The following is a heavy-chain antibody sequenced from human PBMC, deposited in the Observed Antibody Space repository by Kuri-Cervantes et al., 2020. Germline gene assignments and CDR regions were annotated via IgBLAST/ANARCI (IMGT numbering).Heavy chain of an antibody. Sequence: SETLSLTCTVSGGSISSYYWGWIRQPAGKGLEWIGRIYTSGSTNYNPSLKSRVTISVDKSKNQFSLKLSSVTAADTAAYYCARTKGTGDSARLDFDYWGQGTLVTVSS. V-gene: IGHV4-4*07. CDR2: IYTSGST. J-gene: IGHJ4*02. CDR1: GGSISSYY. CDR3: ARTKGTGDSARLDFDY. D-gene: IGHD7-27*01.